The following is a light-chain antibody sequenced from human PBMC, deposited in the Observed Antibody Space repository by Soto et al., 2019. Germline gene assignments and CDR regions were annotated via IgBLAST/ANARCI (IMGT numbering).Light chain of an antibody. CDR1: QDIRGA. Sequence: AIQVTQSPSSLSASVGDRVTITCLASQDIRGALAWYKQQPGKPPKLLIYDVSTLENGVPSRFSGDSSGTQFTLTISGLQPEDFGTYYCQQFNSYPVTFGHGTRLDIK. V-gene: IGKV1-13*02. J-gene: IGKJ5*01. CDR2: DVS. CDR3: QQFNSYPVT.